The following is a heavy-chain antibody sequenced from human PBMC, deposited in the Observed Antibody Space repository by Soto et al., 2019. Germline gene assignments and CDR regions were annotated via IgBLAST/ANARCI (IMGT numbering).Heavy chain of an antibody. CDR1: GFTFSSYG. D-gene: IGHD3-10*01. CDR3: ARTQLWFGELFYYYYGMDV. J-gene: IGHJ6*02. V-gene: IGHV3-33*01. CDR2: IWYDGSNK. Sequence: GGSLRLSCAASGFTFSSYGMHWVRQAPGKGLEWVAVIWYDGSNKYYADSVKGRFTISRDNSKNTLYLQMNSLRAEDTAVYYCARTQLWFGELFYYYYGMDVWGQGTTVTVSS.